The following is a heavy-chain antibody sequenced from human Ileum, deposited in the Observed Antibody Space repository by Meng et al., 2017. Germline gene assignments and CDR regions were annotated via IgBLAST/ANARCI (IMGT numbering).Heavy chain of an antibody. D-gene: IGHD2-15*01. CDR1: GASVDSGNYH. V-gene: IGHV4-30-4*01. CDR2: TYNNGNT. Sequence: QVQLQESGPGLVKPSQTLSLTCTVSGASVDSGNYHWSWVRPPPGKGLECIGYTYNNGNTYYNPPLKSRVSMSVDTSKNPFSLTLKSVTAADTAVYYCTPYSGGGGGLGSWGQGTLVTVSS. J-gene: IGHJ5*01. CDR3: TPYSGGGGGLGS.